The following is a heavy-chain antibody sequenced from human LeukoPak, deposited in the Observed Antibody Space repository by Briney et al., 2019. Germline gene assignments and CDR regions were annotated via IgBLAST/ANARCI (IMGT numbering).Heavy chain of an antibody. Sequence: ASVKVSCKASGYTFTSYYMHWVRQAPGQGLEWMGIINPSGGSTSYAQKFQGRVTITADKSTSTAYMELSSLRSEDTAVYYCARDRYDILKLKQHYYYYYMDVWGKGTTVTVSS. J-gene: IGHJ6*03. V-gene: IGHV1-46*01. CDR2: INPSGGST. CDR3: ARDRYDILKLKQHYYYYYMDV. CDR1: GYTFTSYY. D-gene: IGHD3-9*01.